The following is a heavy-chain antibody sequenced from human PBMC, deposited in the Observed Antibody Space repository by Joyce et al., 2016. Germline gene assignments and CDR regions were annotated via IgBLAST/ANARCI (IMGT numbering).Heavy chain of an antibody. CDR1: GFTFGSYS. CDR3: GRHDYSNTDY. J-gene: IGHJ4*02. V-gene: IGHV3-48*04. Sequence: EVQLVESGGGLAQPGGSLRLSCASSGFTFGSYSMNWLRQAPGKGLEWVSQISSSGITFYYADSVRGRFIISRDDAKKSVYLQMNDLRVDDTAVYYCGRHDYSNTDYFGQGTLVTVSS. D-gene: IGHD4-11*01. CDR2: ISSSGITF.